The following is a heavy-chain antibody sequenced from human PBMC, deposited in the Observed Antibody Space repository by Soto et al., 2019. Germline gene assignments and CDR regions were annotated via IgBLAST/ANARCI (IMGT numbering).Heavy chain of an antibody. CDR3: ATVGYYDSSAPDAFDI. CDR2: INPSGGST. Sequence: ASVKVSCKASGYTFTSYYMHWVRQAPGQGLEWMGIINPSGGSTSYAQKFQGRVTMTKDTSTNTAYMELSSLRSEDTAVYYCATVGYYDSSAPDAFDIWGQGTMVTVSS. D-gene: IGHD3-22*01. CDR1: GYTFTSYY. V-gene: IGHV1-46*01. J-gene: IGHJ3*02.